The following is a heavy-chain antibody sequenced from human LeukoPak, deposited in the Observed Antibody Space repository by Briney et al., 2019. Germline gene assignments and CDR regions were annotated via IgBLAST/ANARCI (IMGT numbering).Heavy chain of an antibody. CDR1: GYTFTSYY. CDR3: ARAGGHNMIVVVLDY. D-gene: IGHD3-22*01. J-gene: IGHJ4*02. Sequence: PTASVKVSCKASGYTFTSYYMHWVRQAPGQGLEWMGIINPSGGSTSYAQKFQGRVTMTRDTSTSTVYMELSSLRSEDTAVYYCARAGGHNMIVVVLDYWGQGTLVTVSS. CDR2: INPSGGST. V-gene: IGHV1-46*01.